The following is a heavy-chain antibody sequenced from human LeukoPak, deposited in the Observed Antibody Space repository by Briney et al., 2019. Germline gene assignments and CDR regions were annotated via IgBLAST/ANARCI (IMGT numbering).Heavy chain of an antibody. Sequence: RASVKVSCKASGGTFSSYAISWVRQAPGQGLEWMGGIIPIFGTANYAQKFQGRVTITADESTSTAYMELSSLRSEDTAVYYCAGRIQQTIYYYYYGMDVWGQGTTVTVSS. CDR3: AGRIQQTIYYYYYGMDV. J-gene: IGHJ6*02. CDR2: IIPIFGTA. V-gene: IGHV1-69*13. CDR1: GGTFSSYA. D-gene: IGHD5-18*01.